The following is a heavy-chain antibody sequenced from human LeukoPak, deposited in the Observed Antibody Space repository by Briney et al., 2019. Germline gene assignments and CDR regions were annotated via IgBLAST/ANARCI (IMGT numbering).Heavy chain of an antibody. CDR3: ARAAAAGTGFDP. Sequence: GASVKVSCKASGGTFSSYVISWVRQAPGQGLEWMGGIIPIFGTANYAQKFQGRVTITTDESTSTAYMELSSLRSEDTAVYYCARAAAAGTGFDPWGQGTLVTVSS. CDR1: GGTFSSYV. V-gene: IGHV1-69*05. J-gene: IGHJ5*02. CDR2: IIPIFGTA. D-gene: IGHD6-13*01.